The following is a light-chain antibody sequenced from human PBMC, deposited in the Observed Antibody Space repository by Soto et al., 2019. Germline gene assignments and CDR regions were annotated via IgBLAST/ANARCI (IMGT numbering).Light chain of an antibody. V-gene: IGLV4-69*01. J-gene: IGLJ3*02. CDR1: SGHSSFA. CDR3: QTWGTGIRV. Sequence: QLVLIQSPSASASLGASVKLTCTLSSGHSSFAIAWHQQLPEKGPRYLMKINSDGSHRKGDGIPDRFSGSSSGAERYLTISSLQSEDEADYYCQTWGTGIRVFGGGTKLTVL. CDR2: INSDGSH.